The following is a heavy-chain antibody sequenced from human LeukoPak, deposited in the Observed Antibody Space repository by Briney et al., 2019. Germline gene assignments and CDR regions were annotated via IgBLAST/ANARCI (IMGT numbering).Heavy chain of an antibody. D-gene: IGHD4-23*01. CDR2: IYYSGST. Sequence: SETLSLTCTVSGGSISSYYWSWIRQPPGKGLEWIGYIYYSGSTNYNPSLKSRVTISVDRSKNQFSLKLSSVTAADTAVYYCARWDGGLDYWGQGTLVTVSS. CDR1: GGSISSYY. V-gene: IGHV4-59*12. J-gene: IGHJ4*02. CDR3: ARWDGGLDY.